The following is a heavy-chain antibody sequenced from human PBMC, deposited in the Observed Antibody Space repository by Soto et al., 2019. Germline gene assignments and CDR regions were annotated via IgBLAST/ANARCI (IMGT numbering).Heavy chain of an antibody. J-gene: IGHJ6*02. D-gene: IGHD5-18*01. CDR2: ISAYNGNT. CDR1: GYTFTSYG. Sequence: ASVKVSCKASGYTFTSYGISWVRQAPGQGLEWMGWISAYNGNTNYAQKLQGRVTMTTDTSTSTAYMELRSLRSDDTAVYYCARVGDTAMGTYYYYGMDVWGQGTTVTVS. V-gene: IGHV1-18*01. CDR3: ARVGDTAMGTYYYYGMDV.